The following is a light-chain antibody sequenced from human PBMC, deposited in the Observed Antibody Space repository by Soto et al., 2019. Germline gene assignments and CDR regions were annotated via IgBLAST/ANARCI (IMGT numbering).Light chain of an antibody. J-gene: IGKJ1*01. Sequence: DIQLTQSPSTLSASVGDRVTISCRASQSINNYLAWYQQKPAKAPNLLIYKASTLESGVPSTFSGSGSGTEFSLTISSLQPDDFATYYCQQYGNLWTFGQGTKVEIK. V-gene: IGKV1-5*03. CDR1: QSINNY. CDR3: QQYGNLWT. CDR2: KAS.